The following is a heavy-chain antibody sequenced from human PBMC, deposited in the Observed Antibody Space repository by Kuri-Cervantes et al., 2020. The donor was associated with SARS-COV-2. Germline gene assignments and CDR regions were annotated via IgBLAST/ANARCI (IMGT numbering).Heavy chain of an antibody. CDR3: AKGFYGDYVGPGAFDI. J-gene: IGHJ3*02. CDR2: ISGSGGST. Sequence: GSLRLSCAASGFTFSSYAMSWVRQASGKGLEWVSAISGSGGSTYYADSVKGRFTISRDNSKNTLYLQMNSLRAEDTAVYYCAKGFYGDYVGPGAFDIWGQGTMVT. V-gene: IGHV3-23*01. D-gene: IGHD4-17*01. CDR1: GFTFSSYA.